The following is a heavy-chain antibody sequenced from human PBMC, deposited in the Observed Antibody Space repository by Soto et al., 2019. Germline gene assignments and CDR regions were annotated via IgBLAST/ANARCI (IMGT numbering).Heavy chain of an antibody. J-gene: IGHJ4*02. CDR2: MRANGGST. CDR1: GFIFSSYA. D-gene: IGHD3-10*01. V-gene: IGHV3-23*01. Sequence: GSLRLSCAASGFIFSSYAMSWVRQAPGKGLEWVSAMRANGGSTYYADSVKGRFTISRDNSKNTLYLQMNSLRVEDTAVYYCMRGISAPDYWGQGTLVTVSS. CDR3: MRGISAPDY.